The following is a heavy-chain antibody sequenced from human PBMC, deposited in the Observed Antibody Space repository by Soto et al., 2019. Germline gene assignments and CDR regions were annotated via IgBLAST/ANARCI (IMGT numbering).Heavy chain of an antibody. V-gene: IGHV3-74*01. CDR1: GFTFSSYW. J-gene: IGHJ4*02. Sequence: EVQLVESGGGLVQPGGSLRLSCAASGFTFSSYWMHWVRQAPGKGLVWVSRINSDGSRTSYADSVKGRFTISRDNAKNTLYLQMNSLRAEDTAVYYCARDSASYDFWRCYWFFDYWGQGTLVTVSS. D-gene: IGHD3-3*01. CDR3: ARDSASYDFWRCYWFFDY. CDR2: INSDGSRT.